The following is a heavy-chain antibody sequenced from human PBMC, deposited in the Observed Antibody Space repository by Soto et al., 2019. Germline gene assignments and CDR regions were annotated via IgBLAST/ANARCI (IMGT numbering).Heavy chain of an antibody. V-gene: IGHV3-15*07. D-gene: IGHD2-15*01. CDR3: TTGSVEGF. CDR2: IKTRDAGERT. J-gene: IGHJ6*02. CDR1: GFSFSNAW. Sequence: EVQLVDSGGGLVKPGGSLRLSCEASGFSFSNAWMNWVRQAPGKGLEWVGRIKTRDAGERTNYAAPVQGRFTISRDDSKNTLYLQMNSLKPEDTAVYYCTTGSVEGFWGQGTTVTVSS.